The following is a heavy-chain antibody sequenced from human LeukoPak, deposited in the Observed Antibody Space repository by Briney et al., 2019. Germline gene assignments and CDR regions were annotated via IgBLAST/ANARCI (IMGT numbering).Heavy chain of an antibody. CDR1: GFTFSSYE. J-gene: IGHJ3*02. Sequence: GGSLRLSCAASGFTFSSYEMNWVRQAPGKGLEWVSYIRSSGSTIHYADSVKGRFTISRDNAKNSLYLQMNSLRAEDTAVYYCARNRGSSGWSTPHIWGQGTMVTVSS. CDR3: ARNRGSSGWSTPHI. V-gene: IGHV3-48*03. D-gene: IGHD6-19*01. CDR2: IRSSGSTI.